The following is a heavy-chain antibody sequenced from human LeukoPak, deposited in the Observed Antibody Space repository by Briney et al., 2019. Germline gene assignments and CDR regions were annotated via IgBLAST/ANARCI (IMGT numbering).Heavy chain of an antibody. D-gene: IGHD5/OR15-5a*01. CDR3: ARSQGTIPDSVPLDI. CDR2: ISGTGDNT. J-gene: IGHJ3*02. V-gene: IGHV3-23*01. Sequence: GGSLRLSCAASGFTFFIYGMTWVRQAPGKGLEWVSTISGTGDNTYYADSVKGRFTISRDNAKNTLFLQINSLRAEDTAVYYCARSQGTIPDSVPLDIWGQGTMVTVSS. CDR1: GFTFFIYG.